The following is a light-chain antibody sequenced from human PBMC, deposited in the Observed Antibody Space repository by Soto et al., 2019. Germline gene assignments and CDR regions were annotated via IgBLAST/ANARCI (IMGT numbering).Light chain of an antibody. CDR3: AAWDDSLNGPV. J-gene: IGLJ3*02. CDR2: TNN. CDR1: SSNIGRNT. Sequence: QSVLTQPPSASETPGQRVTISCSGSSSNIGRNTVNWYQHLAGTAPKLLIYTNNQRPPGVPDRFSGSKSGTSASLAISGLQSEDEADYYCAAWDDSLNGPVFGGGTKLTVL. V-gene: IGLV1-44*01.